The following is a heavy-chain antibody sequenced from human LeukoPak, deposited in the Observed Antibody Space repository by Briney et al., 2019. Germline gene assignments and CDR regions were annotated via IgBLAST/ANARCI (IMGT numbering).Heavy chain of an antibody. CDR2: IYYSGST. Sequence: SETLSLTCTVSGGSISSHYWSWIRQPPGKGLEWIGYIYYSGSTIYNPSLKSRVTISVDTSKNQFSLKLSSVTAADTAVYYCARLAVVPAAIKKIWYFDLWGRGTLVTVSS. J-gene: IGHJ2*01. CDR1: GGSISSHY. D-gene: IGHD2-2*01. V-gene: IGHV4-59*11. CDR3: ARLAVVPAAIKKIWYFDL.